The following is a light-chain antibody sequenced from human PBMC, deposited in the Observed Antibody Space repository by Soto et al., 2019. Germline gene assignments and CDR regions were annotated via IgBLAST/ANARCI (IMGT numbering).Light chain of an antibody. J-gene: IGLJ3*02. CDR1: SSDVGSYNL. CDR3: CSYAGYSTPWV. Sequence: QSALTQPASVSGSPGQSITISCTGTSSDVGSYNLVSWYQQHPGKAPKLMIYEGSNRPSGVSNRFSGSKSGNTASLTISGLQADDEADYYCCSYAGYSTPWVFGGGTKLTVL. V-gene: IGLV2-23*01. CDR2: EGS.